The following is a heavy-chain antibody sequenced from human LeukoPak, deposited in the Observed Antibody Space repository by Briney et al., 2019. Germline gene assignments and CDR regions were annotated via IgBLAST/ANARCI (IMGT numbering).Heavy chain of an antibody. CDR2: IIPIFGTA. Sequence: SVKVSCNVSRGTFSSYAISWVRHAPGQGLEWMGGIIPIFGTANYAQKFQGRVTITTDESTSTAYMELSSLRSEDTAVYYCAAIVVVTANPDYWGQGTLVTVSS. CDR1: RGTFSSYA. V-gene: IGHV1-69*05. D-gene: IGHD2-21*02. CDR3: AAIVVVTANPDY. J-gene: IGHJ4*02.